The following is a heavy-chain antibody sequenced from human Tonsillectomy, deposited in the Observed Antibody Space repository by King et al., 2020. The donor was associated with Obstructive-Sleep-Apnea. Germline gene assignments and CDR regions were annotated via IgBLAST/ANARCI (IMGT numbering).Heavy chain of an antibody. CDR2: IKSKTDGGTT. V-gene: IGHV3-15*01. CDR3: TTVVVDIVSRDY. J-gene: IGHJ4*02. Sequence: VQLVESGGGLVKPGGSLRLSCAASGFTFSNAWMSWFRQAPGKGLEWVGRIKSKTDGGTTDFAAPVKGRFTISRDDSKNTLYLQMNSLKTEDTAVYYCTTVVVDIVSRDYWGQGTLVTVSS. D-gene: IGHD5/OR15-5a*01. CDR1: GFTFSNAW.